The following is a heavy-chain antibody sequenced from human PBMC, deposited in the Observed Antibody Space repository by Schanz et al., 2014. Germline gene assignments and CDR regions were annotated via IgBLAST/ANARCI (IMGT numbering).Heavy chain of an antibody. V-gene: IGHV3-33*08. CDR3: ARGVRIDY. J-gene: IGHJ4*02. CDR2: IWYDGSNK. D-gene: IGHD3-3*01. CDR1: GFNFSSYG. Sequence: VQLVESGGGVVRPGGSLRLSCAASGFNFSSYGMHWVRQAPGKGLEWVAIIWYDGSNKYYADSVKGRFTISRDNSKNALFLQMSSLRAEDTAVYYCARGVRIDYWGQGTLVTVSS.